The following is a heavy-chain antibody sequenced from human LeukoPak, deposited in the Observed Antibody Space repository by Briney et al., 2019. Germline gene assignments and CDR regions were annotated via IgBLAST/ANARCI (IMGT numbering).Heavy chain of an antibody. D-gene: IGHD4-17*01. CDR2: IIPIFGTA. CDR3: ARGPIHYGDYGYFDY. CDR1: GGTFSSYA. Sequence: ASVKVSCKDSGGTFSSYAISWVRQAPRQGLEWMGGIIPIFGTANYAQKFQGRVTITADESTSTAYMELSSLRSEDTAVYYCARGPIHYGDYGYFDYWGQGTLVTVSS. J-gene: IGHJ4*02. V-gene: IGHV1-69*13.